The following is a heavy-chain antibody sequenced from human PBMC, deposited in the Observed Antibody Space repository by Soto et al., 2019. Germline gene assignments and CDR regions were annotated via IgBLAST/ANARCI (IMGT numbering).Heavy chain of an antibody. CDR2: INPNSGVT. J-gene: IGHJ6*03. D-gene: IGHD5-12*01. Sequence: VQLVQSGAEVKKPGASVKVSCKSSGDSFNDYYLHWVRQAPGQGLELMGWINPNSGVTKYAQKFRGWVTMTRDKSIRTVYMELSRLRSDDTAVYYCARESGGATATLDYYYFYMDVWGKGTTVTVSS. CDR1: GDSFNDYY. CDR3: ARESGGATATLDYYYFYMDV. V-gene: IGHV1-2*04.